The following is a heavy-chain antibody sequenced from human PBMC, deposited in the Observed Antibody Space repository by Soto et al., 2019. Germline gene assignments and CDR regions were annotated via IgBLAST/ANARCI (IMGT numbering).Heavy chain of an antibody. CDR1: GGSISSSSYY. V-gene: IGHV4-39*01. Sequence: SETLSLTCTVSGGSISSSSYYWGWIRQPPGKGLEWIGSIYYSGSTYYNPSLKSRVTISVDTSKNQFSLKLSSVTAADTAVYYCARLDRGGSSETAPYWGQGTLVTVSS. D-gene: IGHD1-26*01. J-gene: IGHJ4*02. CDR2: IYYSGST. CDR3: ARLDRGGSSETAPY.